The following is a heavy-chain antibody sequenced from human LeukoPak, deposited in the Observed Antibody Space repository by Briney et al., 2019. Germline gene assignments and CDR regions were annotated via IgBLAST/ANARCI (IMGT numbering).Heavy chain of an antibody. J-gene: IGHJ2*01. Sequence: PGGSLRLSCAASGFTFSSYNMNWVRQAPGKGLEWVSSISSSSDYIYYADSVKGRFTISRDNAKNSLFLQMNSLRVEDTAVYFCARGADFDVRYFDLWGRGTLVTVSS. V-gene: IGHV3-21*04. D-gene: IGHD3-9*01. CDR1: GFTFSSYN. CDR2: ISSSSDYI. CDR3: ARGADFDVRYFDL.